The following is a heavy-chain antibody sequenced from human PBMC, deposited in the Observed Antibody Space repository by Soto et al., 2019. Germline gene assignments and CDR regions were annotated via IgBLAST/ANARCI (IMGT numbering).Heavy chain of an antibody. D-gene: IGHD2-8*01. CDR3: ARGLQVYETYYVDH. CDR2: IYFSGET. Sequence: QVQLQESGPRLVKPSETLSLTCTISADSLRRGSYYWTWIRQPPGKGLEWSGEIYFSGETTYNPSFKSRASISIDPSRNQFSLRLNSVTAADTAGYYCARGLQVYETYYVDHWGQGILVTVSS. J-gene: IGHJ4*02. CDR1: ADSLRRGSYY. V-gene: IGHV4-61*01.